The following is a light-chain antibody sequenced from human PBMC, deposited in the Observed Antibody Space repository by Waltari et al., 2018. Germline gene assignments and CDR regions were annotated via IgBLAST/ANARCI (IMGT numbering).Light chain of an antibody. Sequence: EIVMTQSPATLSVSPGERATLSCRASQSVSSNLAWYQQKPGPAPRLLIYGASTRATGIPARFSGSGSGTEFTLTISSMQSEDFAVYYCQQYSNWPRTFGQGTKVE. CDR3: QQYSNWPRT. CDR2: GAS. J-gene: IGKJ1*01. V-gene: IGKV3-15*01. CDR1: QSVSSN.